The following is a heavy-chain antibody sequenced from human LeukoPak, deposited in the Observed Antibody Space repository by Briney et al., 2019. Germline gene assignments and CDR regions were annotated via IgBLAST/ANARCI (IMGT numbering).Heavy chain of an antibody. V-gene: IGHV3-66*01. Sequence: GGSLRLSCAASGFTVSSKYMGWVCQAPGKGLEWVSVIYSGGDTYYADSVKGRFTISRDNSKNMIYLEMSSLKAEDTAVYYCAKERSLEIAVAGTIFDYWGQGTLVTVSS. D-gene: IGHD6-19*01. CDR1: GFTVSSKY. CDR3: AKERSLEIAVAGTIFDY. J-gene: IGHJ4*02. CDR2: IYSGGDT.